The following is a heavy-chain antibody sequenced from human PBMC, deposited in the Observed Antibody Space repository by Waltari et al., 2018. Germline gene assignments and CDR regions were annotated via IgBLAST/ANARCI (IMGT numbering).Heavy chain of an antibody. V-gene: IGHV3-11*01. Sequence: GGGVVKPGGSLRLSCAASGFTFSDYYMSWIRQAPGKGLEWVSYISSSGSTIYYADSVKGRFTISRDNAKTSLYLQMNSLRAEDTAVYYCAREGIAAAGQHHYYYMDVWGKGTTVTVSS. J-gene: IGHJ6*03. CDR2: ISSSGSTI. CDR3: AREGIAAAGQHHYYYMDV. D-gene: IGHD6-13*01. CDR1: GFTFSDYY.